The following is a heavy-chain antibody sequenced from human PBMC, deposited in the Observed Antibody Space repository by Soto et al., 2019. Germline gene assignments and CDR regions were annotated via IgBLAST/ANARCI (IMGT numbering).Heavy chain of an antibody. CDR1: GGSISSNY. CDR3: ARYRREAVAGYTLDY. CDR2: VYNSGST. D-gene: IGHD6-13*01. V-gene: IGHV4-59*01. Sequence: SETLSLTCTVSGGSISSNYWSWIRQPPGKGLEWIGYVYNSGSTNYNPSLKSRVTISEDTSRSQFSLKVNSMTAADTAVYYCARYRREAVAGYTLDYWGQGILVTVSS. J-gene: IGHJ4*02.